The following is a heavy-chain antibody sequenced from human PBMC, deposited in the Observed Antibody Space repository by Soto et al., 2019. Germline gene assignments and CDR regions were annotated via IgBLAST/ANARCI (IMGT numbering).Heavy chain of an antibody. Sequence: QLQLQESGPGLVKPSETLSLTCTVSGGSISSSSYYWGWIRQPPGKGLEWIGSIYYSGSTYYNPSLKSRVTISVDTSKNQFSLKLSSVTAADTAVYYCARKPYYGDYYYYYYYGMDVWGQGTTVTVSS. D-gene: IGHD4-17*01. V-gene: IGHV4-39*01. CDR3: ARKPYYGDYYYYYYYGMDV. J-gene: IGHJ6*02. CDR1: GGSISSSSYY. CDR2: IYYSGST.